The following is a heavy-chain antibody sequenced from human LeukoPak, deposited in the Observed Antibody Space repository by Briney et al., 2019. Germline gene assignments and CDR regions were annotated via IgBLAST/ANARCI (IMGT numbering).Heavy chain of an antibody. J-gene: IGHJ3*01. CDR2: ISYIGST. CDR1: GGSFTTHY. V-gene: IGHV4-59*11. Sequence: SETLSPTCTVSGGSFTTHYWSWIRQPPGKGLEWIGYISYIGSTNYNPSLKSRVTISIDTSKSEVSLMLTSVTAADTAVYYCASDSISMNAFDAWGQGTMVTVSS. CDR3: ASDSISMNAFDA. D-gene: IGHD3-22*01.